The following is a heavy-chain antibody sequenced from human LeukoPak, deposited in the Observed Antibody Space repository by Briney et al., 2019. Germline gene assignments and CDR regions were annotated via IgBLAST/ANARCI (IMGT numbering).Heavy chain of an antibody. D-gene: IGHD2-15*01. V-gene: IGHV3-74*01. J-gene: IGHJ4*02. CDR2: IYSDWSYT. CDR3: ASQIVVVVAATGTTRSNDY. CDR1: GLTFSNYW. Sequence: PGGSLRLSCVASGLTFSNYWMHWVRQVPGKGLVWVSRIYSDWSYTSYLDSVKGRFTISRDNAKNTLHLQMNSLRAEDTAMYYCASQIVVVVAATGTTRSNDYWGQGALVTVSS.